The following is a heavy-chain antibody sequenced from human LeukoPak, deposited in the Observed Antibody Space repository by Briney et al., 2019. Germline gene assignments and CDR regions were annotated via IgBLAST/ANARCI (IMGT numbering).Heavy chain of an antibody. CDR3: AKENTLWFGELHNYYYYYMDV. D-gene: IGHD3-10*01. CDR2: ISGSGGST. J-gene: IGHJ6*03. Sequence: GGSLRLSCAASGSTFSSYGMSWVRQAPGKGLEWVSAISGSGGSTYYADSVKGRFTISRDNSKNTLYLQMNSLRAEDTAVYYCAKENTLWFGELHNYYYYYMDVWGKGTTVTVSS. CDR1: GSTFSSYG. V-gene: IGHV3-23*01.